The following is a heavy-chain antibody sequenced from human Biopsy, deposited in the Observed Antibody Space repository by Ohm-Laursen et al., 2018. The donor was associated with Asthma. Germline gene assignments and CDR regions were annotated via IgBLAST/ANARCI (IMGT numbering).Heavy chain of an antibody. D-gene: IGHD2-2*01. CDR3: ARGGYCTSPTCPWGRYATDV. CDR2: IKKDGSEK. J-gene: IGHJ6*02. CDR1: GFTFSSYA. Sequence: GSLRLSCAASGFTFSSYAMHWVRQAPGKGLEWVANIKKDGSEKYYVDSVKGRFTISRDNAKNSLYLHMNSLRAEDTAVYYCARGGYCTSPTCPWGRYATDVWGQGTTVTVSS. V-gene: IGHV3-7*01.